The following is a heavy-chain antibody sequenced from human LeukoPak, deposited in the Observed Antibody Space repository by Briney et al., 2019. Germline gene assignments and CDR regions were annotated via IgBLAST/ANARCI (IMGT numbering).Heavy chain of an antibody. J-gene: IGHJ3*02. Sequence: GGSLRLSCAASGFTVSSNYLSWVRQAPGKGLEWVSVIYSGGSTYYADSVKGRFTISRDNSKNTLYLQMNSLRAEDTAVYYCARDVFSSGYSYDAFDIWGQGTMVTVSS. CDR1: GFTVSSNY. CDR2: IYSGGST. D-gene: IGHD3-22*01. V-gene: IGHV3-53*01. CDR3: ARDVFSSGYSYDAFDI.